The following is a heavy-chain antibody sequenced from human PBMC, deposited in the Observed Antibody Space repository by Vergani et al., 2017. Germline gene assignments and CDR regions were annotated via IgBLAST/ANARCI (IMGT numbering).Heavy chain of an antibody. CDR3: TRLQDIVVVPAATKYYYYMDV. CDR1: GFTFSGSA. CDR2: IRSKANSYAT. J-gene: IGHJ6*03. Sequence: EVQLVESGGGLVQPGGSLKLSCAASGFTFSGSAMHWVRQASGKGLEWVGRIRSKANSYATAYAASVKGRFTISRDDSKNTAYLQMNSLKTEDTAVYYCTRLQDIVVVPAATKYYYYMDVWGKXP. D-gene: IGHD2-2*01. V-gene: IGHV3-73*02.